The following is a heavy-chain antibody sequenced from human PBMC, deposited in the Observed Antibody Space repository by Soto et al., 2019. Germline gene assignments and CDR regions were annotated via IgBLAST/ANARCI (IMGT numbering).Heavy chain of an antibody. CDR3: ARDGWDLEWLLRVYSYIDV. CDR1: GFAFSSYW. J-gene: IGHJ6*03. CDR2: INSDGTST. V-gene: IGHV3-74*01. Sequence: EVQLVESGGGLVQPGGSLRLSCAVSGFAFSSYWMHWVRQTPGKGLVWVSRINSDGTSTAYADSVKGRFTISRANAKDSLYLEMNSLRAEDTAVYYCARDGWDLEWLLRVYSYIDVWGKGTTVTVSS. D-gene: IGHD3-3*01.